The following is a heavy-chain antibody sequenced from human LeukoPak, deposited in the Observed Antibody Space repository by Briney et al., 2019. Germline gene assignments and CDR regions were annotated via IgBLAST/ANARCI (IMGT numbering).Heavy chain of an antibody. CDR1: GFTFDNYA. Sequence: GRSLRLSCVASGFTFDNYAMNWVRQVPGKGLEWVSGISWNSNSIGYADSVKGRFTISRDNARNSLYLQMNNPRTEDTALYYCARDRGVDGYNYFAYWGQGNLVAVSS. D-gene: IGHD5-24*01. CDR3: ARDRGVDGYNYFAY. CDR2: ISWNSNSI. J-gene: IGHJ4*02. V-gene: IGHV3-9*01.